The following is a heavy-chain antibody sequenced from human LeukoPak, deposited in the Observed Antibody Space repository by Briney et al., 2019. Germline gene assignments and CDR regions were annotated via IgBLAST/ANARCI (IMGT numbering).Heavy chain of an antibody. V-gene: IGHV4-4*02. D-gene: IGHD5-18*01. Sequence: SETLSLTCAVSGGSISRSNWWSWIRQPPGKGLEWIGEINHSGSTNYNPSLKSRVTISVDTSKNQFSLKLSSVTAADTAVYYCARGRKWLMVTDYWGQGTLVTVSS. CDR2: INHSGST. J-gene: IGHJ4*02. CDR3: ARGRKWLMVTDY. CDR1: GGSISRSNW.